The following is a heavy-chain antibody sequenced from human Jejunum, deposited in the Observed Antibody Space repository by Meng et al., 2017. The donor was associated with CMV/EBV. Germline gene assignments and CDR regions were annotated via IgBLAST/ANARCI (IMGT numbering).Heavy chain of an antibody. D-gene: IGHD4-11*01. J-gene: IGHJ4*02. V-gene: IGHV3-23*01. Sequence: GFTFTSHAMSWVRQTPGKRPGWVAGISGSSPATYYAESVKGRFTISRDNSNNTLFLQMNALRGDDTAVYYCARDMGYTVTAPFDYWGQGSVVTVSS. CDR3: ARDMGYTVTAPFDY. CDR2: ISGSSPAT. CDR1: GFTFTSHA.